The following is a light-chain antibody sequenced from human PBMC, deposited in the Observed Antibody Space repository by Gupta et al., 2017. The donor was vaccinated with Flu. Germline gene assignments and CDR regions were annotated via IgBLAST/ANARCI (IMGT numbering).Light chain of an antibody. CDR2: WAS. CDR1: QSVLHSINSKNY. CDR3: QQYYSTPLT. J-gene: IGKJ4*01. Sequence: DIVMTQSPGSLAVSLGERPTINCKSSQSVLHSINSKNYLAWYQQRPGQPPKLIIYWASTRESGVPDRFSGSGSGTDFTLTISSMQAEDVAVYYCQQYYSTPLTFGGGTKVEIK. V-gene: IGKV4-1*01.